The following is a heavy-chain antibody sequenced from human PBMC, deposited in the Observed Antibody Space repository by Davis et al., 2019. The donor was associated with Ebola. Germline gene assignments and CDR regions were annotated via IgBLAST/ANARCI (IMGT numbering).Heavy chain of an antibody. CDR2: ISGSGGST. CDR1: GFTFSSYA. Sequence: GESLKISCAASGFTFSSYAMSWVRQAPGKGLEWVSAISGSGGSTYYADSVKGRFTISRDNSKNTLYLQMNSLRAEDTAVYYCAKTYEEDIVVVPAAIYFDYWGQGTLVTVSS. V-gene: IGHV3-23*01. CDR3: AKTYEEDIVVVPAAIYFDY. D-gene: IGHD2-2*02. J-gene: IGHJ4*02.